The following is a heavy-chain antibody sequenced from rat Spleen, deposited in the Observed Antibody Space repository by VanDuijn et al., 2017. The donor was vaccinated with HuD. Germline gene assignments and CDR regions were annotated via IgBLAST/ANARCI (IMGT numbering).Heavy chain of an antibody. Sequence: EVQLVESGGGLVQPGRSLKLSCAASGFTFSNYGMAWVRQTPTKGLEWVASISTGGRSRYYRDSVKGRFTISRDNAKSTLYLQMNSLRSEDTATYYCARHGLGSWYFDFWGPGTMVTVSS. CDR2: ISTGGRSR. J-gene: IGHJ1*01. CDR1: GFTFSNYG. D-gene: IGHD5-1*01. V-gene: IGHV5S13*01. CDR3: ARHGLGSWYFDF.